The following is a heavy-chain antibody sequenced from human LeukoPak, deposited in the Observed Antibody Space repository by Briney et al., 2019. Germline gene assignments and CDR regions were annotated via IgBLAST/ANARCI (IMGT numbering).Heavy chain of an antibody. CDR3: ARDDSSGPDDY. J-gene: IGHJ4*02. Sequence: GGSLRLSCAASGFTFSSYAMHWVRQAPGKGLEWVAVISYDGSNKYYADSVKGRFTISRDNSKNTLYLQMNSLRAEDTAVYYCARDDSSGPDDYWGQGTLVTVSS. CDR2: ISYDGSNK. D-gene: IGHD3-22*01. CDR1: GFTFSSYA. V-gene: IGHV3-30*04.